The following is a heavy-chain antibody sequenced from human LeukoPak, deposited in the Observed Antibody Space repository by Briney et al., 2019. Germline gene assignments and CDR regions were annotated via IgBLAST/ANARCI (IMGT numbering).Heavy chain of an antibody. Sequence: PGGSLRLSCAASRFSFNSYTMNWVRQAPGKGLEWVANIDQDVSEKYYMDSVKGRFTISRDNTKNSLYLQMNNLRAEDTAVYYCARHDAGHWDYWGQGTLVTVSS. CDR3: ARHDAGHWDY. CDR1: RFSFNSYT. CDR2: IDQDVSEK. V-gene: IGHV3-7*01. J-gene: IGHJ4*02. D-gene: IGHD2-8*01.